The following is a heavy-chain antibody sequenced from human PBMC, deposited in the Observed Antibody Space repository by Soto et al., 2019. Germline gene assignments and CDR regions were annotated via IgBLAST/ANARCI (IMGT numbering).Heavy chain of an antibody. V-gene: IGHV4-4*02. CDR2: IYHSGST. J-gene: IGHJ5*02. CDR3: ARNYRVRGVMRCFDP. CDR1: GGSISSSNW. D-gene: IGHD3-10*01. Sequence: SETLSLTCAVSGGSISSSNWWSWVRQPPGKGLEWIGEIYHSGSTNYNPSLKSRVTISVDKSKNQFSLKLSSVTAADTAVYYCARNYRVRGVMRCFDPWGKGTLVTSPQ.